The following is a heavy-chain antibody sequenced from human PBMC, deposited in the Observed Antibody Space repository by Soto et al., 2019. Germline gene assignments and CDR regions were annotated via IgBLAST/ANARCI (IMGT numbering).Heavy chain of an antibody. D-gene: IGHD1-20*01. J-gene: IGHJ4*02. Sequence: QVQLVQSGPEVKKPGASVNVSCETSGYTFAIHGISWVRQAPGQGLEWMGWINTYNGKTNYPQKFQGRVTMTTDTSTSTAFVELRSLTSDDTAVYFSARVPVGLPGLDYWGQGTLVTVSS. V-gene: IGHV1-18*01. CDR2: INTYNGKT. CDR1: GYTFAIHG. CDR3: ARVPVGLPGLDY.